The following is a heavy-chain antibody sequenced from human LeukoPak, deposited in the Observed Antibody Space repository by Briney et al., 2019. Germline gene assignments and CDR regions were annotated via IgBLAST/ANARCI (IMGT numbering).Heavy chain of an antibody. CDR2: ISAYNGKT. V-gene: IGHV1-18*01. D-gene: IGHD7-27*01. CDR3: ARSPGAYLDY. CDR1: NYTFRSYD. J-gene: IGHJ4*02. Sequence: ASVKVTCTASNYTFRSYDITGVRQAPGQGLEWMGLISAYNGKTNYAQKFQGRVTMTRDTSTTTAYIELRSLRSDDTAVYYCARSPGAYLDYCGQGTLVTVSS.